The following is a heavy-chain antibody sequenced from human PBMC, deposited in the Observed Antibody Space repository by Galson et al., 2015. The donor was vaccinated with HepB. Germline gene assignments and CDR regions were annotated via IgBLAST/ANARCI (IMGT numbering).Heavy chain of an antibody. V-gene: IGHV3-30*02. CDR2: IWYDGRNK. Sequence: LEWVAFIWYDGRNKYYADSVKGRFTISRDNSKNTLYLQMNSLRAEDTAVYYCVRDRPTEYYYDSYGYAYYFDYWGQGTLVTVSS. J-gene: IGHJ4*02. CDR3: VRDRPTEYYYDSYGYAYYFDY. D-gene: IGHD3-22*01.